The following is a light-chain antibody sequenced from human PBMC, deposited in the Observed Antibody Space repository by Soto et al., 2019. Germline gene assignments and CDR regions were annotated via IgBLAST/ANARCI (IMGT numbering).Light chain of an antibody. Sequence: EIKLTQSPGTLSLSPGERATLSCRASQNVIGNYLAWYQVKPGQAPRLFIYGASSRATGIPDRFTGSGSGSDFTLTITKLEPEDFAMYYCQQYGSSPLSFGGGTKVEI. CDR2: GAS. CDR1: QNVIGNY. CDR3: QQYGSSPLS. J-gene: IGKJ4*01. V-gene: IGKV3-20*01.